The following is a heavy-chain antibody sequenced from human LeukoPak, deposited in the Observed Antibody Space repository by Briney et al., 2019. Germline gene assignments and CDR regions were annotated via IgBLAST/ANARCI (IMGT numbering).Heavy chain of an antibody. D-gene: IGHD3-3*01. V-gene: IGHV3-30-3*01. CDR3: ARDYEVRPSEYFQY. J-gene: IGHJ1*01. CDR2: MSSDGSNE. CDR1: GFPLISYA. Sequence: PGRSRSLSCAASGFPLISYAMPWVPQAPGKGLEWVAVMSSDGSNEYYVDSVKGRFTISRDNSKNTLYLQMNSLRAEDTAVYYCARDYEVRPSEYFQYWGQGTLVTVSS.